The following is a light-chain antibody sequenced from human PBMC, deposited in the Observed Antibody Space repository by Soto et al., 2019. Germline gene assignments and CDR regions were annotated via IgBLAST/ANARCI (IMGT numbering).Light chain of an antibody. CDR1: QGISSY. CDR2: AAS. Sequence: IQLTQSPSSLSASVGDRVLITCRASQGISSYLAWYQQKSGKGPKLLIYAASTSHSGVPSRFSGSISGTDFTLTISSLQPEDFAAYFCQQLNSFPLTFGGGTKVEIK. J-gene: IGKJ4*01. CDR3: QQLNSFPLT. V-gene: IGKV1-9*01.